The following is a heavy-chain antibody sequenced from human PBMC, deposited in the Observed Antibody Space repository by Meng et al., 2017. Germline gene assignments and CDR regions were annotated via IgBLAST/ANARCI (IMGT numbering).Heavy chain of an antibody. Sequence: QLQQSGPGLMKPSQTFSLPCAISGDTVSSDSAAWNWIRQSPSRGLEWLGRTYYRSKWYNDFAVSVKSRIIINPDTSKNHFSLQLNSVTPEDTAVYYCASGWSMFQTWGQGTLVTVSS. D-gene: IGHD3-10*02. CDR3: ASGWSMFQT. V-gene: IGHV6-1*01. CDR1: GDTVSSDSAA. J-gene: IGHJ4*02. CDR2: TYYRSKWYN.